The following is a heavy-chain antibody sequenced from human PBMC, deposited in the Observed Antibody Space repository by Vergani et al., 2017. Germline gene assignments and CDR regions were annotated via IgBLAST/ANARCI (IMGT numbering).Heavy chain of an antibody. D-gene: IGHD3-22*01. Sequence: QVQLQESGPGLVKPSQTLSLTCTVSGGSISSGSYYWSWIRQPAGKGLEWIGRIYTSGSTNYNPSLKSRVTISVDTSKNQFSLKLSSVTAADTAVYYCARASHDSSGYYFVSYFDYWGQGTLVTVSS. CDR2: IYTSGST. V-gene: IGHV4-61*02. J-gene: IGHJ4*02. CDR3: ARASHDSSGYYFVSYFDY. CDR1: GGSISSGSYY.